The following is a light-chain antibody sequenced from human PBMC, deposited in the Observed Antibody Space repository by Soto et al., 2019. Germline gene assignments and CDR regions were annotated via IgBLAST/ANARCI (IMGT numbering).Light chain of an antibody. V-gene: IGLV2-14*01. Sequence: QSVLTQPASVSGSPGQSITISRTGSSSDVGGHNHVSWYQQHPGKAPKLIIYEVGNRPSGVSNRFSGSKSGNTASLTISGFQAEDEAEYYCNSYTSSSTHVFGTGTKLAVL. J-gene: IGLJ1*01. CDR3: NSYTSSSTHV. CDR2: EVG. CDR1: SSDVGGHNH.